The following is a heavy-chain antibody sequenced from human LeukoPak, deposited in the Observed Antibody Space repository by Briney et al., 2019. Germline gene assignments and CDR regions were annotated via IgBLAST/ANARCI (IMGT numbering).Heavy chain of an antibody. V-gene: IGHV3-23*01. Sequence: PGGSLRISCAASGFTFSNCDMTWVRQAPGKGLEWVSRISTSGGSPYYADSVKGRFTISRDNSKNTLYLQMNSLRAEDTALYYCAKGGWLDSWGQGTLVTVSS. J-gene: IGHJ4*02. D-gene: IGHD6-19*01. CDR2: ISTSGGSP. CDR1: GFTFSNCD. CDR3: AKGGWLDS.